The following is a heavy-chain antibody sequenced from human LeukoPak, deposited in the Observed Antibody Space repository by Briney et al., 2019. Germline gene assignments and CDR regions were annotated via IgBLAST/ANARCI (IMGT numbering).Heavy chain of an antibody. CDR2: INHSGST. CDR1: GGSFSGYY. CDR3: ARGYCSSTSCYDSLWFDP. Sequence: SETLSLTCAVYGGSFSGYYWSWIRQPPGKGLEWIGKINHSGSTNYNPSLKSRVTISVDTSKNQFSLKLSSVTAADTAVYYCARGYCSSTSCYDSLWFDPWGQGTLVTVSS. D-gene: IGHD2-2*01. V-gene: IGHV4-34*01. J-gene: IGHJ5*02.